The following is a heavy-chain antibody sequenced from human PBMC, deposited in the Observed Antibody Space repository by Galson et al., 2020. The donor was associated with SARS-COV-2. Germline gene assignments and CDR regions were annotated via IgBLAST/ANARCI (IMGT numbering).Heavy chain of an antibody. CDR1: GGSISSSSYY. CDR2: IYYSGST. CDR3: ATEEVNGGKGYYYYYGMDV. V-gene: IGHV4-39*01. Sequence: SDTLSLTCTASGGSISSSSYYWGWIRQPPGKGLVWNGSIYYSGSTYYNPSLKSRVTISVDTSKNQFSLKLSSVTAADTAVYYCATEEVNGGKGYYYYYGMDVWGQGTTVTVSS. D-gene: IGHD2-15*01. J-gene: IGHJ6*02.